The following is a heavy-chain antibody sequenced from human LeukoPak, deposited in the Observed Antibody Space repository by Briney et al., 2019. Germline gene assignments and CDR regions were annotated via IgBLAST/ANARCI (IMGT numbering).Heavy chain of an antibody. CDR2: ISESSNTI. D-gene: IGHD2-2*01. V-gene: IGHV3-48*01. CDR3: ASACGGASCYDTPDFDC. CDR1: GYSFTTYD. Sequence: GGSLRLSCVASGYSFTTYDMNWVRQSPGKGLEWVSHISESSNTIHYADSVKGRFTISRDNARRSLYLQMNSLRAEDTGVYYCASACGGASCYDTPDFDCWGQGTLVTVAS. J-gene: IGHJ4*02.